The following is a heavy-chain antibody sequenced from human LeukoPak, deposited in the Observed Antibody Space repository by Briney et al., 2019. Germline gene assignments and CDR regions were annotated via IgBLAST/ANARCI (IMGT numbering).Heavy chain of an antibody. CDR2: INPNSGGT. CDR1: GYTFTGYY. CDR3: ATGGGSSGYPEY. D-gene: IGHD3-22*01. J-gene: IGHJ4*02. V-gene: IGHV1-2*02. Sequence: ASVKVSCKTSGYTFTGYYIHWVRQAPGQGLEWMGWINPNSGGTNYQQRFQGRVTVTRDTSINTVYMELNSPRSDDTAVYYCATGGGSSGYPEYWGQGSLITVSS.